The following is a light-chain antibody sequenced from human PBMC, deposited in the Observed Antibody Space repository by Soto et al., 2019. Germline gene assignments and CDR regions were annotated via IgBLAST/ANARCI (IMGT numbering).Light chain of an antibody. CDR3: SSYTTSSTLV. V-gene: IGLV2-14*01. J-gene: IGLJ1*01. CDR1: SSDVGGYNY. Sequence: QSALTQPASVSGSPGQSITISCTGTSSDVGGYNYVSWYQQYPGKAPKLMIYEVNTRPSGVSHRFSGSKSGNTASLTISGLQPEDGAVYYCSSYTTSSTLVFGTGTKVTVL. CDR2: EVN.